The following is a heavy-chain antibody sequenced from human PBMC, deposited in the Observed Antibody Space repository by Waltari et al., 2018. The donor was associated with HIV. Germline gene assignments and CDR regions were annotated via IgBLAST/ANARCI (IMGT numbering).Heavy chain of an antibody. D-gene: IGHD3-10*01. CDR3: ARDDRFPAYGSGTGVSFDH. V-gene: IGHV1-18*01. J-gene: IGHJ4*02. Sequence: IQLVQSGAEVKKPGATVQVSCKASGYTFTNYGVSWVRQAPGQGLEWMGWIGIKRGHTKYAEKCQGRVTIAAEKSTDRSYLEVTNLRSDDTAVYFGARDDRFPAYGSGTGVSFDHWGQGTLLNVSS. CDR1: GYTFTNYG. CDR2: IGIKRGHT.